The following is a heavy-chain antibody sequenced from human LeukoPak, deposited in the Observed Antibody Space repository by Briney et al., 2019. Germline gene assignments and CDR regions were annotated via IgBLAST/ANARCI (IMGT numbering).Heavy chain of an antibody. CDR1: GYTFTSYG. Sequence: ASVKVSCKASGYTFTSYGISWVRQAPGQGLEWMGWISAYNGNTNYAQKLQGRVTMTTDTSTSTAYMELRSLRSDDTAVYYCARESSRANYDILTGYYNGVEIPLDYWGQGTLVTVSS. V-gene: IGHV1-18*01. D-gene: IGHD3-9*01. CDR2: ISAYNGNT. J-gene: IGHJ4*02. CDR3: ARESSRANYDILTGYYNGVEIPLDY.